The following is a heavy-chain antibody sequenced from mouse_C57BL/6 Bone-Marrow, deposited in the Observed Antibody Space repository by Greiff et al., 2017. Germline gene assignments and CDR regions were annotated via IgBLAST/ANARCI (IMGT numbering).Heavy chain of an antibody. J-gene: IGHJ3*01. D-gene: IGHD4-1*01. CDR1: GYTFTSYW. CDR3: ARKFSNWEGFAY. CDR2: VHPNSGST. V-gene: IGHV1-64*01. Sequence: VQLQQPGAELVKPGASVKLSCKASGYTFTSYWMHWVKQRPGQGLEWIGMVHPNSGSTNYNEKFKSKATLTVDKSSSTAYMQLSSLTSEDSAVYYCARKFSNWEGFAYWGQGTLVTVSA.